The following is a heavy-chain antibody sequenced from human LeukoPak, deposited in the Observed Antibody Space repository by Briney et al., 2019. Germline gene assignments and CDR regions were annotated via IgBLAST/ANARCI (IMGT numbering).Heavy chain of an antibody. CDR3: ARGRIRDYYDSSGYYFRGYYYGVDV. J-gene: IGHJ6*02. Sequence: ASVKVSCKASGYTFTSYDINWVRQATGQGPEWMGWMNPNSGNTGYAQKFQGRVTMTRNTSISTAYMELSSLRSEDTAVYYCARGRIRDYYDSSGYYFRGYYYGVDVWGQGTTVTVSS. V-gene: IGHV1-8*01. D-gene: IGHD3-22*01. CDR1: GYTFTSYD. CDR2: MNPNSGNT.